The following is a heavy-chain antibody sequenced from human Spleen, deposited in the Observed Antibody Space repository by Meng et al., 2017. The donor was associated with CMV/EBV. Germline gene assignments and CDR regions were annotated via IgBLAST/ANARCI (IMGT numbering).Heavy chain of an antibody. Sequence: GGSLRLSCAASGFTFSSHGMHWVRQAPGKGLEWVSGVSGSGGRKFYADSVKGRFTISRDNAKNSLYLQMNSLRAEDTAVYYCARGYSSVLLWFGETLDFWGQGTLVTVSS. D-gene: IGHD3-10*01. V-gene: IGHV3-21*01. CDR1: GFTFSSHG. J-gene: IGHJ4*02. CDR3: ARGYSSVLLWFGETLDF. CDR2: VSGSGGRK.